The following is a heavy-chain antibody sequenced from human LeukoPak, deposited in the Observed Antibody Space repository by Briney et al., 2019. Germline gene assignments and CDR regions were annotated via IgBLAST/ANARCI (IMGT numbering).Heavy chain of an antibody. CDR3: ARHTGGIGLDY. D-gene: IGHD1-26*01. CDR1: GGSINTYY. Sequence: SEALSLTCTVSGGSINTYYWSWIRQPPGKGLEWIGNIYYSGSTKYNPSLRSRVTISLDTPTNQFSLKLSSVTAADTAVYYCARHTGGIGLDYWGQGTLVTVSS. J-gene: IGHJ4*02. V-gene: IGHV4-59*08. CDR2: IYYSGST.